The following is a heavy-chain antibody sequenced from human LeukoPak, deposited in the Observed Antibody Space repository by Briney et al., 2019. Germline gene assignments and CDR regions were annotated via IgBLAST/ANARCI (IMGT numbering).Heavy chain of an antibody. CDR2: INHSGST. J-gene: IGHJ1*01. CDR3: GYSSNYQQH. Sequence: SETLSLTCAVYGESFSDYYCSWIPQPPGKGLEWIGEINHSGSTNYTPSLKSRVTISVGTSKNQFSLKLSSVTAAETAVYYYGYSSNYQQHWGQGTLVTVSS. V-gene: IGHV4-34*01. D-gene: IGHD6-19*01. CDR1: GESFSDYY.